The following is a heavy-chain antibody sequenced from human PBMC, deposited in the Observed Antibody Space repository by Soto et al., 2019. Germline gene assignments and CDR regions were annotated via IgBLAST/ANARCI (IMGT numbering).Heavy chain of an antibody. CDR2: MNPNSGNT. D-gene: IGHD2-2*01. CDR1: GYTFTRYD. Sequence: GGPVKVSCKASGYTFTRYDINWVRQATGQGLEWMGWMNPNSGNTGYAQKFQGRVTMTRNTSISTAYMELSSLRSEDTAVYYCARSPRYCSSTSCYQFDYWGQGTLVTVSS. CDR3: ARSPRYCSSTSCYQFDY. J-gene: IGHJ4*02. V-gene: IGHV1-8*01.